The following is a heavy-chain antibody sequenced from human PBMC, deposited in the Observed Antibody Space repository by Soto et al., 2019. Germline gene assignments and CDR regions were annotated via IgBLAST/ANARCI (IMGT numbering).Heavy chain of an antibody. V-gene: IGHV3-73*01. D-gene: IGHD3-3*01. CDR2: SISKGNTYAT. CDR1: GFTFSGSA. J-gene: IGHJ6*03. CDR3: SRQASDFWIGKPQDYMDV. Sequence: EVQLVESGGGLVQPGGSLKLSCAASGFTFSGSAMHWFRQASGKGLEWVGRSISKGNTYATAYGASLKGRFTISRDDSKNTAYLQMNSLNTEDTAVYYCSRQASDFWIGKPQDYMDVWGKGTTVTVSS.